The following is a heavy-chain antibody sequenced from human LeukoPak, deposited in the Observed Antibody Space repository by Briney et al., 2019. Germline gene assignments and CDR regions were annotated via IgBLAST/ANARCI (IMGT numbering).Heavy chain of an antibody. D-gene: IGHD6-13*01. CDR3: ARRIAAAGTDAFDI. CDR1: GGTFSSYA. Sequence: SVKVSCKASGGTFSSYAISWVRQAPGQGLEWMGGIIPFFGTANCAQKFQGGVTITADESTSTAYMELSSLRSEDTAVYYCARRIAAAGTDAFDIWGQGTMVTVSS. J-gene: IGHJ3*02. V-gene: IGHV1-69*01. CDR2: IIPFFGTA.